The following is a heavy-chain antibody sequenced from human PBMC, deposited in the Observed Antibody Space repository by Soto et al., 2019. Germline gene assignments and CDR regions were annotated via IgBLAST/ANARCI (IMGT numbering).Heavy chain of an antibody. J-gene: IGHJ4*02. V-gene: IGHV3-72*01. D-gene: IGHD3-22*01. CDR2: TRNKANSYTT. CDR3: ARDWHSSGYSYFDY. CDR1: GFTFSDHY. Sequence: GSLRLSCAASGFTFSDHYMDWVRQAPGKGLEWVGRTRNKANSYTTEYAASVKGRFTISRDDSKNSLYLQMNSLKTEDTAVYYCARDWHSSGYSYFDYWGQGT.